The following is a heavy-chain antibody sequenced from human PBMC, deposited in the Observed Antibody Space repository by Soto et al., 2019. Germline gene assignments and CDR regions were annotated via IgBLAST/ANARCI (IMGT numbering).Heavy chain of an antibody. CDR1: GGSISSSSYY. V-gene: IGHV4-39*01. CDR2: IYYSGST. Sequence: SETLSLTCTVSGGSISSSSYYWGWIRQPPGKGLEWIGSIYYSGSTYYNPSLKSRVTISVDTSKNQFSLKLSSVTAADTAVYYCARQLDYLVHFDCWGQGTLVTVSS. D-gene: IGHD3-10*01. CDR3: ARQLDYLVHFDC. J-gene: IGHJ4*02.